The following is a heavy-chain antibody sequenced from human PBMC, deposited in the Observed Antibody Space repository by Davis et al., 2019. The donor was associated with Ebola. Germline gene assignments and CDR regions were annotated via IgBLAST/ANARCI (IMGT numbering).Heavy chain of an antibody. CDR3: ARGVYYDFWSGYFHFDY. Sequence: SETLSLTCAVYGGSFSGYYWSWIRQPPGKGLEWIGEINHSGSTNYNPSLKSRVTISVDTSKNQFSLKLSSVTAADTAVYYCARGVYYDFWSGYFHFDYWGQGTLVTVSS. CDR2: INHSGST. D-gene: IGHD3-3*01. V-gene: IGHV4-34*01. J-gene: IGHJ4*02. CDR1: GGSFSGYY.